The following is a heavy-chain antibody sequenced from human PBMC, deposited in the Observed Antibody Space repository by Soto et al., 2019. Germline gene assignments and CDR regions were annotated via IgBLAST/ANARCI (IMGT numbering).Heavy chain of an antibody. D-gene: IGHD2-2*02. CDR1: GYTFTSYG. CDR3: ARGKVPAAILSASTVNWFDP. J-gene: IGHJ5*02. CDR2: ISAYNGNT. Sequence: QVQLVQSGAEVKKPGASVKVSCKASGYTFTSYGISWVRQAPGQGLEWMGWISAYNGNTNYAQKLQGRVSMTTDTSTSTAYMELRSLRTDDTAVYYCARGKVPAAILSASTVNWFDPWGQGTLVTVSS. V-gene: IGHV1-18*01.